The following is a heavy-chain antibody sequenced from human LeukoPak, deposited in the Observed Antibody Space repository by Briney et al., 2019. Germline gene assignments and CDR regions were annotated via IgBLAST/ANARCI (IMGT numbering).Heavy chain of an antibody. CDR2: IKQDGSER. J-gene: IGHJ4*02. CDR3: ARGGNFYLDY. V-gene: IGHV3-7*01. CDR1: GFIFSSYW. D-gene: IGHD1-26*01. Sequence: GGSLRLSCAASGFIFSSYWMSWVRQAPGKGLEWVANIKQDGSERYYVESVKGRFTISRDNAKNSLYLQMNSLRGEDTAVYYCARGGNFYLDYWGQGTLVTVSS.